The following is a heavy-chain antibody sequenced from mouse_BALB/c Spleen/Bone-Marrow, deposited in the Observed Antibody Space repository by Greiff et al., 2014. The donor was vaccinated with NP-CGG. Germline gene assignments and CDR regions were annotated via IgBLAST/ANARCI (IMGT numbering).Heavy chain of an antibody. CDR3: ARDKGRVFFDY. Sequence: EVQVVESGGGLVQPGGSLRLSCATSGFTFTDYCMNWVRQPPGKALEWLGFIRNKANGYTTEYSASVKGRFTISRDNSQNILYLQMNTLRAEDSATYYCARDKGRVFFDYWGQGTTLTVSS. CDR2: IRNKANGYTT. J-gene: IGHJ2*01. V-gene: IGHV7-3*02. CDR1: GFTFTDYC.